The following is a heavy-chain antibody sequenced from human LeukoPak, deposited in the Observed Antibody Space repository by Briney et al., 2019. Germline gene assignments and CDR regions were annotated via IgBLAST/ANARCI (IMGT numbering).Heavy chain of an antibody. CDR2: IYFTGST. Sequence: SETLSLTCIVSGDSFSTSSYFWGWIRQPPGQGLEWIGAIYFTGSTYYNPSLKSRVSISEDTSKNRLSLNLTSLTAADTAIYYCARAPYNSKYYITDWGRGTLVTVSS. D-gene: IGHD4-11*01. CDR3: ARAPYNSKYYITD. V-gene: IGHV4-39*07. CDR1: GDSFSTSSYF. J-gene: IGHJ4*02.